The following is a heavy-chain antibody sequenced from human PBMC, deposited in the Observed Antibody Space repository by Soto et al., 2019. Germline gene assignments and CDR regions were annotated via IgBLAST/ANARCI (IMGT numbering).Heavy chain of an antibody. Sequence: SXNVSWKASGGTXTSYAIRLVRQAPGQGLEWIGGFVPIFGTANYAQKFQGRVTITADESTRTVYMELRSLRSEDTAVYYCARDIEGRRSWRAYWGQATLGTVSA. J-gene: IGHJ4*02. CDR3: ARDIEGRRSWRAY. V-gene: IGHV1-69*13. D-gene: IGHD6-13*01. CDR2: FVPIFGTA. CDR1: GGTXTSYA.